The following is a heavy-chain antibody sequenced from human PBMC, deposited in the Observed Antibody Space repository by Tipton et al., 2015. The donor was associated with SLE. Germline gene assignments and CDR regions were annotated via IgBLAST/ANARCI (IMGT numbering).Heavy chain of an antibody. D-gene: IGHD3-10*01. Sequence: TLSLTCAVYGGSFSGYYWSWIRQPPGKGLEWIGEINHSGSTNYNPSLKSRVTISVDTSKNHFSLKLSSVTAADTAIYYCARHGSGRIGDFEDWGQGTLVTVSS. CDR1: GGSFSGYY. J-gene: IGHJ1*01. CDR3: ARHGSGRIGDFED. CDR2: INHSGST. V-gene: IGHV4-34*01.